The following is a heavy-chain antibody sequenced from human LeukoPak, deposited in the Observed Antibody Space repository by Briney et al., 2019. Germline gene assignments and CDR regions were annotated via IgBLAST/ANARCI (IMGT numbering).Heavy chain of an antibody. CDR2: INPNSGGT. D-gene: IGHD3-22*01. CDR1: GYMFIGYY. CDR3: ARDSSITTPRGGFDI. Sequence: GASVKVSCKAAGYMFIGYYIHWVRQAPGQGLEWMGWINPNSGGTNYAQKFRGRVTITSAPSINTAYMEVISLASDDTAVYYCARDSSITTPRGGFDIWGQGTKVTVSS. J-gene: IGHJ3*02. V-gene: IGHV1-2*02.